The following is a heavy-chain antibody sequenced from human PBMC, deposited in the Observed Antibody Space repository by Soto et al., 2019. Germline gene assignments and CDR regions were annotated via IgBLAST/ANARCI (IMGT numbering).Heavy chain of an antibody. Sequence: GGSLRLSCAASGFTVSSNYMSWVRQAPGKGLEWVSVIYSGGSTYYADSVKGRFTISIDNSKNTLYLQMNSLRAEDTAVYYCARVGRDDAFDIWGQGTMVTVSS. CDR2: IYSGGST. CDR3: ARVGRDDAFDI. J-gene: IGHJ3*02. D-gene: IGHD3-10*01. CDR1: GFTVSSNY. V-gene: IGHV3-66*01.